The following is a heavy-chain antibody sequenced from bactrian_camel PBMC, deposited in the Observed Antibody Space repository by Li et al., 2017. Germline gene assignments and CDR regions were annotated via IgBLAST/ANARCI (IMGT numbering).Heavy chain of an antibody. CDR3: AKEPCCSCAYFLGDNY. Sequence: QLVESGGGSVQAGGSLRLSCAASGFTFSGYAMSWVRQAPGKGLEWVSVINSGAGDSTYYADPVKGRFTISRDNAKDTLYLQLNSPKTEDTAMYYCAKEPCCSCAYFLGDNYRGQGTQVTVS. CDR2: INSGAGDST. V-gene: IGHV3S31*01. CDR1: GFTFSGYA. D-gene: IGHD1*01. J-gene: IGHJ4*01.